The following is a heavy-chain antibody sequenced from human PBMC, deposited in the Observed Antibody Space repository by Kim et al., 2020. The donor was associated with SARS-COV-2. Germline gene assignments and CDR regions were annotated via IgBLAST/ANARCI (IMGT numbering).Heavy chain of an antibody. V-gene: IGHV3-30*01. Sequence: GRNKYYVDSGKGRFTISRDNSKNTLYLQMNSLRAEDTAVYYCARVPLSDYWGQGTLVTVSS. CDR3: ARVPLSDY. CDR2: GRNK. J-gene: IGHJ4*02.